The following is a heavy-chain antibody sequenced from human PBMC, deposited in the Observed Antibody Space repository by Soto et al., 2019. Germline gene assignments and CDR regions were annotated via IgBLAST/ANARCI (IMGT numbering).Heavy chain of an antibody. CDR3: TRQVKGMVQSD. CDR1: GFTFSGSA. D-gene: IGHD3-10*01. Sequence: GGSLRLSCAASGFTFSGSAMHWVRQASGKGLEWVGRIRSKANSYATAYAASVKGRFTISRDDSKNTAYLQMNSLKTEDTAVYYCTRQVKGMVQSDWGQGTLVTVSS. V-gene: IGHV3-73*01. CDR2: IRSKANSYAT. J-gene: IGHJ4*02.